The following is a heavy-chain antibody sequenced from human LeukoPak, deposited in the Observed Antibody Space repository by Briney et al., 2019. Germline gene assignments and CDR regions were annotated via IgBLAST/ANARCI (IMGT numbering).Heavy chain of an antibody. CDR1: GFTFSSYS. J-gene: IGHJ4*02. CDR2: ISGSGGST. CDR3: AKGATVVTPPWGY. V-gene: IGHV3-23*01. D-gene: IGHD4-23*01. Sequence: GGSLRLSCAASGFTFSSYSINWVRQAPGKGLEWVSAISGSGGSTYYADSVKGRFTISRDNSKNTLYLQMNSLRAEDTAVYYCAKGATVVTPPWGYWGQGTLVTVSS.